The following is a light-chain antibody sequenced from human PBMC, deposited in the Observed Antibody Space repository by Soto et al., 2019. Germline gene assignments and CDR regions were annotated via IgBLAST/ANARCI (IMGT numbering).Light chain of an antibody. Sequence: EIMMTQSPATLSVSPGERATLSCRASQSVSSRLAWYQRKPGQGPRLLIYDASTRATGIAARISGSGSGTEFTLTISSLQSEDFAIYYCQQYNNWLWTFGQGTKVEIK. V-gene: IGKV3-15*01. CDR1: QSVSSR. J-gene: IGKJ1*01. CDR2: DAS. CDR3: QQYNNWLWT.